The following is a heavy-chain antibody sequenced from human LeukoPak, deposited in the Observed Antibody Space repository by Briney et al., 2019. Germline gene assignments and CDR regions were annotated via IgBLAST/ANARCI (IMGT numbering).Heavy chain of an antibody. CDR1: GFTFSSYS. CDR2: ISSSSSYI. D-gene: IGHD5-18*01. CDR3: ARDLVSTAMVDYYFDY. J-gene: IGHJ4*02. V-gene: IGHV3-21*01. Sequence: GGSLRLSCAASGFTFSSYSMNWVRQAPGKGLEWVSSISSSSSYIYYADSVKGRFTISRDNAKNSLYLQMNSLRAEDTAVYYCARDLVSTAMVDYYFDYWGQGTLVTVSS.